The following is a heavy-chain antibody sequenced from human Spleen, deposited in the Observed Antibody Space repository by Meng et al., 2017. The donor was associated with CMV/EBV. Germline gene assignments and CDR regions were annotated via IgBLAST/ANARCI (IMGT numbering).Heavy chain of an antibody. J-gene: IGHJ4*02. CDR3: ARGETRDGYNFVY. CDR2: IIPDSSGT. Sequence: KASGYTLTEYYMNWVRQAPGEGLEWMRWIIPDSSGTKYARKFRGRVTMTRDTSISTAYMELNRLRSDDTAVYYCARGETRDGYNFVYWGQGTLVTVSS. CDR1: GYTLTEYY. V-gene: IGHV1-2*02. D-gene: IGHD5-24*01.